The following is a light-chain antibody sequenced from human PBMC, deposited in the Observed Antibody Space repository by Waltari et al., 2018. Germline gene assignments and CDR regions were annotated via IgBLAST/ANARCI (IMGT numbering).Light chain of an antibody. V-gene: IGLV2-11*01. CDR1: SSDVGGYNY. J-gene: IGLJ3*02. Sequence: QSALTQPRSVSGSPGQSVTISCTGTSSDVGGYNYVPWYQHHTGKAPKLIIYDVTKRPSGVPDRFSASKSDNTASLTISGLQAEDEADYYCCSYAGSITFWVFGGGTKLTVL. CDR2: DVT. CDR3: CSYAGSITFWV.